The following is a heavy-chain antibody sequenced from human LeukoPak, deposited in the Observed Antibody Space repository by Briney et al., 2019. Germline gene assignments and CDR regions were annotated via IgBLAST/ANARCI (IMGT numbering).Heavy chain of an antibody. CDR3: ARGPRFGELLWHWFDP. D-gene: IGHD3-10*01. V-gene: IGHV4-39*07. Sequence: SSETLSLTCTVSGGSISSSSYYWGWIRQPPGKGLEWIGSMYHSGSTYYNPPLKSRVTISEDTSKNQFSLKLRSVTAADTAVYYCARGPRFGELLWHWFDPWGQGTLVTVSS. CDR2: MYHSGST. J-gene: IGHJ5*02. CDR1: GGSISSSSYY.